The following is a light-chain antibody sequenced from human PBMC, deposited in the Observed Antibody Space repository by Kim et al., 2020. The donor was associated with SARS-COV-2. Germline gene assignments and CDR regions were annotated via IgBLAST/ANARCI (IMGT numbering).Light chain of an antibody. CDR1: QDISNF. CDR2: AAS. Sequence: DTQMTQFPSAMSASVGDRVTITCRASQDISNFLVWFQQKPGKVPKRLIYAASNLESGVPARFSGSGSATEFTLTITSLHPEDFATYYCLQYDTHPRTFGQGTKVDIK. CDR3: LQYDTHPRT. J-gene: IGKJ1*01. V-gene: IGKV1-17*03.